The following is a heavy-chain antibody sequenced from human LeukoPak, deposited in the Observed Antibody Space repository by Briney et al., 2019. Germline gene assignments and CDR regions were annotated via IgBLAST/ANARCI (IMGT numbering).Heavy chain of an antibody. D-gene: IGHD4/OR15-4a*01. V-gene: IGHV1-69*06. J-gene: IGHJ3*02. CDR1: GGTFSSYA. CDR3: ARSSMVADAFDI. CDR2: IIPIFGTA. Sequence: SVKVSCKASGGTFSSYAISWVRQAPGQGLEWMGGIIPIFGTANYAQKFQGRVTITADKSTSTAYMELSSLRSEDTAVYYCARSSMVADAFDIWGQGTMVTVSS.